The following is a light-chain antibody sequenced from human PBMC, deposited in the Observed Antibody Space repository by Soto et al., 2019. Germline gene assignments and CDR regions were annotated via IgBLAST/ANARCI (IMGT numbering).Light chain of an antibody. CDR3: MQALQSSFT. Sequence: DIVMTQSPLSLSVTPGEAASISCRCSQSLLHRNGNSYLDWYLQRPGQSPQLLISLASNRASGVPDRFSGCGSGTDFTLHISRVEAEDVGVYYCMQALQSSFTFGPGTKVDL. CDR1: QSLLHRNGNSY. J-gene: IGKJ3*01. V-gene: IGKV2-28*01. CDR2: LAS.